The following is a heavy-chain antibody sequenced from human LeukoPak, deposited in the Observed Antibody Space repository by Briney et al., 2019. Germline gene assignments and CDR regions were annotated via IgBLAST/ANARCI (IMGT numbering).Heavy chain of an antibody. V-gene: IGHV5-51*01. J-gene: IGHJ4*02. D-gene: IGHD3-9*01. Sequence: GESLKISCKASGYTFTDYWIGWVRQMPGKGLEWMGIVWPDDSDTRYSSSFQGQVTISADKSTTTAYLQWSSLKASDTAMYYCARQVGEILTVTPRYFDNWGQGTLVTVSS. CDR3: ARQVGEILTVTPRYFDN. CDR1: GYTFTDYW. CDR2: VWPDDSDT.